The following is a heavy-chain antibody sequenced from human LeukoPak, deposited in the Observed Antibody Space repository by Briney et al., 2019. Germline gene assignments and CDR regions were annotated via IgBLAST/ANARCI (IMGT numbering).Heavy chain of an antibody. V-gene: IGHV1-69*13. CDR3: AEWPKTDYYYYGMDV. D-gene: IGHD3-3*01. J-gene: IGHJ6*02. Sequence: SVRVSCKASGGTFSSYAISWVRQAPGQGLEWMGGIIPIFGTANYAQKFQGRVTITADESTSTAYMELSSLRSEDTAVYYCAEWPKTDYYYYGMDVWGQGTTVTVSS. CDR2: IIPIFGTA. CDR1: GGTFSSYA.